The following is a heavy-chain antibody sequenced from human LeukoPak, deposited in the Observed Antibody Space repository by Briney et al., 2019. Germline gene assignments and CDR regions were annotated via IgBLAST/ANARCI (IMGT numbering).Heavy chain of an antibody. J-gene: IGHJ4*02. CDR1: GYTFTGYY. D-gene: IGHD3-22*01. V-gene: IGHV1-2*02. CDR3: ARASGYYDSSGYYKGAADFDY. CDR2: INPNSGGT. Sequence: GASVKVSCKASGYTFTGYYMHWVRQAPGQGLEWMGWINPNSGGTNYAQKFQGRVTMTRDTSISTAYMELSRLRSDDTAVYYCARASGYYDSSGYYKGAADFDYWGQGTLVTVSS.